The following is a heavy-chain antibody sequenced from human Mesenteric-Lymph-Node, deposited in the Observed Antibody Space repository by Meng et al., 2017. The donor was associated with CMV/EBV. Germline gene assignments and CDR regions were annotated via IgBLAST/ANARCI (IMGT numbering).Heavy chain of an antibody. V-gene: IGHV3-23*03. CDR1: GFTFSTYS. CDR3: VKDKTRDGLFNFDF. CDR2: IYGAGSTK. D-gene: IGHD3/OR15-3a*01. J-gene: IGHJ4*02. Sequence: GGSLRLSCSASGFTFSTYSMSWVRQAPSKGLEWVSIIYGAGSTKYYADSVKGRFTISRDNSKNIPYLQMNGLRADDTAVYYCVKDKTRDGLFNFDFWGQGTVVTVSS.